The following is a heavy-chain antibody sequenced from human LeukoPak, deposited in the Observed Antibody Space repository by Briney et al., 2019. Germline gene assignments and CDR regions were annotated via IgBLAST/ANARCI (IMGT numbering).Heavy chain of an antibody. J-gene: IGHJ4*02. D-gene: IGHD1-7*01. CDR2: INPNSGGT. Sequence: ASVKVSCKASGYTFTGYYMHWVRQAPGQGLEWMGWINPNSGGTNYAQKFQGRVTMTRDTSISTAYMELSRLRSDDTAVYYCARILYNWNYVGRAFDYWGQGTLVTVSS. CDR3: ARILYNWNYVGRAFDY. CDR1: GYTFTGYY. V-gene: IGHV1-2*02.